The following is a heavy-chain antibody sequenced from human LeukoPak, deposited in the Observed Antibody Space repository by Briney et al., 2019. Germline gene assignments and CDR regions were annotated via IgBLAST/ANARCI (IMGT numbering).Heavy chain of an antibody. CDR2: IYYSGST. CDR3: ARTVGITMVRGVIWWFDP. J-gene: IGHJ5*02. D-gene: IGHD3-10*01. CDR1: GGSLSSYY. Sequence: SETPSLTCTVSGGSLSSYYWSWIRQPPGKGPEGSGDIYYSGSTNYNPSLKSRVTISVDTSKNQFSLKLSSVTAADTAVYYCARTVGITMVRGVIWWFDPWGQGTLVTVSS. V-gene: IGHV4-59*01.